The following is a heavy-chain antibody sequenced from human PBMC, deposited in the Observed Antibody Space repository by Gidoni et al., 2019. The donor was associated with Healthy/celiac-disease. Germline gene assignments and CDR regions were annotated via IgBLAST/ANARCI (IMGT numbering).Heavy chain of an antibody. CDR2: ISSSSSYI. D-gene: IGHD2-21*01. V-gene: IGHV3-21*01. J-gene: IGHJ3*02. CDR1: GVTFSSYS. CDR3: ARFGEGDAFDI. Sequence: EVQLVESGGGLVKPGGSLRLSCAASGVTFSSYSMNWVRQAPGKGLEWVSSISSSSSYIYYADSGKGRFTISRDNAKNSLYLQMNSLRAEDTAVYYWARFGEGDAFDIWGQGTMVTVSS.